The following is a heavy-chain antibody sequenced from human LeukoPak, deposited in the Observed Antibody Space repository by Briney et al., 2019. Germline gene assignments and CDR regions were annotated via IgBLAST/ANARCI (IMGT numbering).Heavy chain of an antibody. Sequence: SSETLSLTCTVSGGSISSGDYYWSWIRQPPGKGLEWIGYIYYSGSTYYNPSLKSRVTISVDTSKNQFSLKLSSVTAADTAVYYCASSNEYQLLKNDYWGQRTLVTVSS. CDR2: IYYSGST. D-gene: IGHD2-2*01. V-gene: IGHV4-30-4*08. CDR3: ASSNEYQLLKNDY. J-gene: IGHJ4*02. CDR1: GGSISSGDYY.